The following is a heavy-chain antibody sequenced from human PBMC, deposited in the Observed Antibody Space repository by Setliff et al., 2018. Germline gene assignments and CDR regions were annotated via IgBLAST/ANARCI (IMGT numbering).Heavy chain of an antibody. J-gene: IGHJ4*02. Sequence: SETLSLTCALSGGPISSGSYHWNWIRQPAGKGLEWIGRIYVTESTKYNPSLKSRVTLSIDTSKNQFSLKLSSVTAADAALYYCAASRAYTGAVEEWFLPKTFDFWGQGSPVTVSS. CDR3: AASRAYTGAVEEWFLPKTFDF. D-gene: IGHD3-10*01. CDR1: GGPISSGSYH. CDR2: IYVTEST. V-gene: IGHV4-61*02.